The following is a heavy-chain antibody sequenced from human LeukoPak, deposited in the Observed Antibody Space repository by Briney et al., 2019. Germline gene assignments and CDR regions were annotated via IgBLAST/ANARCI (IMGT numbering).Heavy chain of an antibody. V-gene: IGHV3-21*01. D-gene: IGHD6-13*01. J-gene: IGHJ6*02. CDR1: GFTFSSYS. Sequence: KAGGSLRLSCAASGFTFSSYSMNWVRQAPWKGLEWVSSISSSSSYIYYADSVKGRFTISRDNAKNSLYLQMNSLRAEDTAVYYCARDIAAAGDYYYGMDVWGQGTTVTVSS. CDR3: ARDIAAAGDYYYGMDV. CDR2: ISSSSSYI.